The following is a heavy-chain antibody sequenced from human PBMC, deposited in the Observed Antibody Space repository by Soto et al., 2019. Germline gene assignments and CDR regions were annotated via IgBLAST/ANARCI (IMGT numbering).Heavy chain of an antibody. CDR1: GGSISSSNW. Sequence: QVQLQESGPGLVKPSGTLSLTCAVSGGSISSSNWWSWVRQPPGKGLEWIGEIYHSGSTNYNPSLKSRVTISVDKSKNQFSLKLSSVTAADTAVYYCARDPADDYGDFYSRWFDPWGQGTLVTVSS. V-gene: IGHV4-4*02. CDR3: ARDPADDYGDFYSRWFDP. J-gene: IGHJ5*02. CDR2: IYHSGST. D-gene: IGHD4-17*01.